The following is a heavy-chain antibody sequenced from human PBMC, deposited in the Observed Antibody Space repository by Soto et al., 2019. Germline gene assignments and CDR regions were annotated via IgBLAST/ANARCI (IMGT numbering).Heavy chain of an antibody. CDR2: IYYSGST. Sequence: PSETLSLTCLVSGGSISMSSYYGGWVRQPPGKVLEWIGSIYYSGSTDYNPSLKSRVAISVDTSKNQFSLKLSSVTAADTAVYYCARLETTVKNWFDPWGQGTLVTVSS. D-gene: IGHD4-17*01. CDR3: ARLETTVKNWFDP. V-gene: IGHV4-39*01. J-gene: IGHJ5*02. CDR1: GGSISMSSYY.